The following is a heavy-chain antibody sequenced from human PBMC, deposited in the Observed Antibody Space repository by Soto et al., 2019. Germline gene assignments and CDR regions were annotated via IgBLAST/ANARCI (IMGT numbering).Heavy chain of an antibody. Sequence: SGPTLVNPTETLTLTCTVSGFSLSNARMGVSWIRQPPGKALEWLAHIFSNDEKSYSTSLKSRLTISKDTSKSQVVLTMTNMDPVDTATYYCARIGPYGSGSYYPKAPRDYYYYMDVWGKGTTVTVSS. J-gene: IGHJ6*03. CDR3: ARIGPYGSGSYYPKAPRDYYYYMDV. CDR1: GFSLSNARMG. CDR2: IFSNDEK. D-gene: IGHD3-10*01. V-gene: IGHV2-26*01.